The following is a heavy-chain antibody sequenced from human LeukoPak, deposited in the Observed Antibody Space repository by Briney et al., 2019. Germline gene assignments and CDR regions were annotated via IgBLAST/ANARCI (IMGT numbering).Heavy chain of an antibody. CDR2: INHVRTT. J-gene: IGHJ3*01. Sequence: PSETLSLTCAVYGGSLSGSYWSSIRQPPGKGLEWIGEINHVRTTTYNPSLTWRVFISVEPSKDHFSPELSSVTAADTAVFYCARGVPRYAYEGSGYYRSSAGYKPWGQGTLVTVSS. D-gene: IGHD3-22*01. V-gene: IGHV4-34*01. CDR3: ARGVPRYAYEGSGYYRSSAGYKP. CDR1: GGSLSGSY.